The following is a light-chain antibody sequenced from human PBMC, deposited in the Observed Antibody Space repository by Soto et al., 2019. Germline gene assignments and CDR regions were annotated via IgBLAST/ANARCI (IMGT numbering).Light chain of an antibody. J-gene: IGKJ2*01. V-gene: IGKV1-39*01. CDR2: AAS. CDR3: QQSRGIPYT. Sequence: DIQMTQSPSSLSASVGDRVTITCRASQTISSYLNWYQQKPGKAPKLLIYAASRLQSGVPSRVSGSGSGTDFTRTISSLQPEDFATYYCQQSRGIPYTFGQGTKLEIK. CDR1: QTISSY.